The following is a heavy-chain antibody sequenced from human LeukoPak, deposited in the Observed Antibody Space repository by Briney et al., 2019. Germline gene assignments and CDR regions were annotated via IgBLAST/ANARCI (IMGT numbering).Heavy chain of an antibody. CDR3: ARDRSIRFLEWLSTLSQVNRRTKRGYDAFDI. J-gene: IGHJ3*02. D-gene: IGHD3-3*01. Sequence: SQTLSLTCAISGDSVSSNSAAWNWIRQSPSRGLEWLGRIYYRSKWYNDYAVSVKSRITINPDTSKNQFSLQLNSVTPEDTAVYYCARDRSIRFLEWLSTLSQVNRRTKRGYDAFDIWGQGTMVTVSS. CDR1: GDSVSSNSAA. CDR2: IYYRSKWYN. V-gene: IGHV6-1*01.